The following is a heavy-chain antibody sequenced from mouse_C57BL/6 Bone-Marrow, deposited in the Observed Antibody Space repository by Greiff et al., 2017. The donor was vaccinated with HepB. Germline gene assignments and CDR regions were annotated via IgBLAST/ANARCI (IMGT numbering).Heavy chain of an antibody. CDR2: IDPSDSET. CDR3: AILPLGRFAY. CDR1: GYTFTSYW. V-gene: IGHV1-52*01. J-gene: IGHJ3*01. D-gene: IGHD4-1*01. Sequence: QLHHPFSYLFSPFSSVKLSCKASGYTFTSYWMHWVKQRPIQGLEWIGNIDPSDSETHYNQKFKDKATLTVDKSSSTAYMQLSSLTSEDSAVYYCAILPLGRFAYWGQGTLVTVSA.